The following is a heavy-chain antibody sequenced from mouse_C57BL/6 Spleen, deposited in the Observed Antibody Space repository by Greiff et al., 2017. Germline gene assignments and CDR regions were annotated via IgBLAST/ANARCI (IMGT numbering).Heavy chain of an antibody. CDR1: GYAFSSSW. J-gene: IGHJ2*01. V-gene: IGHV1-82*01. D-gene: IGHD1-1*01. Sequence: QVQLQQSGPELVKPGASVKISCKASGYAFSSSWMNWVKQRPGKGLEWIGRIYPGDGDTNYNGKFKGKAKLTADKSSSTAYMQLSSLTSEDSAVYFCAILSHFITTVDYWGQGTTLTVSS. CDR3: AILSHFITTVDY. CDR2: IYPGDGDT.